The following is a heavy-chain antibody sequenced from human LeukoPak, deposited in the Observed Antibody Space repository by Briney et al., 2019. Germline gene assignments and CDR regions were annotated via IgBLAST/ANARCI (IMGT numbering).Heavy chain of an antibody. CDR1: GYSLTGYY. CDR3: ARDAIVRDYSNSDY. D-gene: IGHD4-11*01. V-gene: IGHV1-2*02. CDR2: TNPNSGGT. J-gene: IGHJ4*02. Sequence: GASVKVSCKASGYSLTGYYIHWVRQAPGQGLEWMGWTNPNSGGTNYAQKFQGRVTMTRDTSISTAYMELSRLTSDDTAVYYCARDAIVRDYSNSDYWGQGTLVTVSS.